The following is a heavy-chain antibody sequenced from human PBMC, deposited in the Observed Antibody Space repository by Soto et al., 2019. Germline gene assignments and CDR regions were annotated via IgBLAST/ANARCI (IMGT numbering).Heavy chain of an antibody. J-gene: IGHJ6*02. CDR1: GYTFTSYD. Sequence: QVQLVQSGAEVKKPGASVKVSCKASGYTFTSYDINWVRQATGQGLEWMGWMNPNSGNTGYAQKFQGRVTMTRNTSISTAYMELSSLRSEDTAVYYCAAREMPLIEGYYYYYGMDVWGQGTTVTVSS. D-gene: IGHD2-2*01. V-gene: IGHV1-8*01. CDR2: MNPNSGNT. CDR3: AAREMPLIEGYYYYYGMDV.